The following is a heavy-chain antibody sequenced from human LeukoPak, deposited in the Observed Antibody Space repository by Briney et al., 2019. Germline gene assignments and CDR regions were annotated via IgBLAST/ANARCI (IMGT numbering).Heavy chain of an antibody. J-gene: IGHJ4*02. CDR3: ARDPTYDILTGYLGYFDY. V-gene: IGHV1-2*02. CDR1: GYTFTGYY. Sequence: ASVKVSCKASGYTFTGYYMHWVRQAPGQGLEWMGWINPNSGGTNYAQKFQGRVTMTRDTSISTAYMELSRLRSDDTAVCYCARDPTYDILTGYLGYFDYWGQGTLVTVSS. CDR2: INPNSGGT. D-gene: IGHD3-9*01.